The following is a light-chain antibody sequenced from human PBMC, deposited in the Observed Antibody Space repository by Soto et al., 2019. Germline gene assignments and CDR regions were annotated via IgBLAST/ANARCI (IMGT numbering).Light chain of an antibody. CDR2: GAS. J-gene: IGKJ3*01. CDR1: QSVSSSY. Sequence: EIVLTQSPGTLSLSPGERATLSCRASQSVSSSYLAWYQQKPGQTPRLLFYGASSRATGIPDRFSGSGSGTDFTLTISRLEPEDFAVYYCQQYGSSPFTVGAGTKVDIK. CDR3: QQYGSSPFT. V-gene: IGKV3-20*01.